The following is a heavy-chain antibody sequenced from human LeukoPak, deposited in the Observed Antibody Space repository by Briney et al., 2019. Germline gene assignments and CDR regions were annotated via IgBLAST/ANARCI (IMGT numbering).Heavy chain of an antibody. CDR3: ATPRSGITGTAGAFDI. CDR2: FDPEDGET. J-gene: IGHJ3*02. V-gene: IGHV1-24*01. CDR1: GYTLTELS. D-gene: IGHD1-7*01. Sequence: VASVKVSCKVSGYTLTELSMHWVRQAPGKGLEWMGGFDPEDGETIYAQKFQGRVTMTEDTSTDTAYMELSSLRSEDTAVYYCATPRSGITGTAGAFDIWGQGTMVTVSS.